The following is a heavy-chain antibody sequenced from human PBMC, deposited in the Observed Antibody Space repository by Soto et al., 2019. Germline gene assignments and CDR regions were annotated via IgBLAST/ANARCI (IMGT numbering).Heavy chain of an antibody. V-gene: IGHV1-18*04. D-gene: IGHD2-2*01. CDR3: EREVGHMDV. CDR2: VSPYNGDT. CDR1: GYTFTTYG. Sequence: QVLLVQSGAEVKKPGASVKVSCKASGYTFTTYGINWVRQAPGQGLEWMGWVSPYNGDTTYAQNVQGRVTMTAETSSWTAYMELRSLGSDDTAVYYCEREVGHMDVWGQGTTVTV. J-gene: IGHJ6*02.